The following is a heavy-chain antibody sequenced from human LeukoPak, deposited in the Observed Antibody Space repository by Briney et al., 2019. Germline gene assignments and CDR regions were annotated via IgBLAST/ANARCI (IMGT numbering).Heavy chain of an antibody. J-gene: IGHJ3*02. D-gene: IGHD5-12*01. Sequence: GESLKISCKGSGYSFTSYWIGWVRQMPGKGLEGMGIIYPGDSDTRYSPSFQAQVTISADKSISTAYLQWSSLKASDTALYYCAGRSGYDLDAFDIWGQGTMVTVSS. CDR3: AGRSGYDLDAFDI. V-gene: IGHV5-51*01. CDR1: GYSFTSYW. CDR2: IYPGDSDT.